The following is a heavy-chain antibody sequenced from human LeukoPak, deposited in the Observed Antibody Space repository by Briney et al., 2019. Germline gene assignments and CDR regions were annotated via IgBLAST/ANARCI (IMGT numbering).Heavy chain of an antibody. Sequence: ASVKVSCKASGYTFTSYGISWVRQAPGQGLEWMGWISAYNGNTNYAQKLQGRVTMTTDTSTSTAYMELRSLRSDETAVYYCAGGENFCSGGSCYPEYFDYWGQGTLVTVSS. CDR3: AGGENFCSGGSCYPEYFDY. CDR2: ISAYNGNT. CDR1: GYTFTSYG. D-gene: IGHD2-15*01. J-gene: IGHJ4*02. V-gene: IGHV1-18*01.